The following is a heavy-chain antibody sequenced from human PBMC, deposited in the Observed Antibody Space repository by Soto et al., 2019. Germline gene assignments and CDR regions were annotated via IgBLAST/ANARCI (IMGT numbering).Heavy chain of an antibody. CDR2: IYPGDSDT. CDR3: ARHYCSSTSCYPVYYYYYGMDV. V-gene: IGHV5-51*01. D-gene: IGHD2-2*01. CDR1: GYSFTSYW. J-gene: IGHJ6*02. Sequence: GESLKISCKGSGYSFTSYWIGWVRQMPGKGLEWMGIIYPGDSDTRYSPSFQGQVTISADKSISTAYLQWSSLKASDTAMYYCARHYCSSTSCYPVYYYYYGMDVWGQGTTVTVSS.